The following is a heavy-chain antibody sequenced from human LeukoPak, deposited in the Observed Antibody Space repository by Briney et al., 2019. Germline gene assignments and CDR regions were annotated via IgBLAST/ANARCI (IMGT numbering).Heavy chain of an antibody. V-gene: IGHV1-69*05. D-gene: IGHD3-3*01. CDR1: GYTFTGYY. CDR2: IIPIFGTA. Sequence: SVKVSCKASGYTFTGYYMHWVRQAPGQGLEWMGGIIPIFGTANYAQKFQGRVTITTDESTSTAYMELSSLRSEDTAVYYCARVPIPGFLEWFDPDNWFDPWGQGTLVTVSS. CDR3: ARVPIPGFLEWFDPDNWFDP. J-gene: IGHJ5*02.